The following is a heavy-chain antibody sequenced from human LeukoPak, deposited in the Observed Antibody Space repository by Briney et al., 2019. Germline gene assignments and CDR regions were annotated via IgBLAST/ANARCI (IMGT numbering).Heavy chain of an antibody. D-gene: IGHD6-19*01. J-gene: IGHJ4*02. Sequence: PSETLSLTCTVSGGSISSFYWSWIRLPPGKGLEWIGYISYTWSTNYHPSFKSRVTMSIDTSKNQFSLNLSSVTAADTAVYYCARAYQQWLVYYFDYWGQGTLVTVSS. CDR2: ISYTWST. CDR1: GGSISSFY. V-gene: IGHV4-59*12. CDR3: ARAYQQWLVYYFDY.